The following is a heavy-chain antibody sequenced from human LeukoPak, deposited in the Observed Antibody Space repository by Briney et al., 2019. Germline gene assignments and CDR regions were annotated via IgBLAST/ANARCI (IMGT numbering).Heavy chain of an antibody. J-gene: IGHJ5*01. CDR3: AKLRGVAAAGTGYFDP. CDR2: IPYDGSNK. V-gene: IGHV3-30*18. D-gene: IGHD6-13*01. CDR1: GFTFSNYG. Sequence: GRSLRLFCAASGFTFSNYGMHWVRQAPGKGLEGVAVIPYDGSNKYYADSVKGRFTISRDNSKNTLYLQMNSLRGEDTAVYYCAKLRGVAAAGTGYFDPWGQGTLVTVSS.